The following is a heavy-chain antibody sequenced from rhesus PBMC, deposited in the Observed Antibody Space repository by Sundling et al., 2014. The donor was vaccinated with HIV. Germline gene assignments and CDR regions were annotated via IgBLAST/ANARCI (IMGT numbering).Heavy chain of an antibody. Sequence: QVQLQESGPAVVKPSETLSLTCAVSGGSIRRSNWWSWIRQFPGKGLEWIGAIYGSGGNTEYNSSLKSRVTISKDTAKNQFSLKMRSVTDADTAVYFCSRDSASGAYLHYWGQGILVTVSS. V-gene: IGHV4-93*01. CDR3: SRDSASGAYLHY. CDR1: GGSIRRSNW. D-gene: IGHD1-44*02. CDR2: IYGSGGNT. J-gene: IGHJ4*01.